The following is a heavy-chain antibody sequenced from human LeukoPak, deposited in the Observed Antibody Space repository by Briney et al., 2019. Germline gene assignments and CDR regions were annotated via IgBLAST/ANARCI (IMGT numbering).Heavy chain of an antibody. V-gene: IGHV1-2*02. CDR1: GYTFTGYY. D-gene: IGHD3-16*02. J-gene: IGHJ4*02. CDR3: ARARTPWRLWGSYRFVSGY. CDR2: INPNSGGT. Sequence: WASVKVSCKASGYTFTGYYMHWVRQAPGQGLEWMGWINPNSGGTNYAQKFQGRVTMTRDTSISTAYMELSRLRSDDTAVYYCARARTPWRLWGSYRFVSGYWGQGTLVTVSS.